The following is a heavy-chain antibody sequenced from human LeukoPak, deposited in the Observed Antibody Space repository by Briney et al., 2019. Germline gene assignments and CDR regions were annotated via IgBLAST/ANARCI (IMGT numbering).Heavy chain of an antibody. CDR3: ARVSVYCSSTSCYMDAFDI. Sequence: SETLSLTCTVSGGSISSSSYYWGWIRQPPGKGLEWIGSIYYSGSTYYNPSLKSRVTISVDTSKNQFSLKLSSVTAADTAVYYCARVSVYCSSTSCYMDAFDIWGQRTMVTVSS. CDR1: GGSISSSSYY. CDR2: IYYSGST. D-gene: IGHD2-2*02. J-gene: IGHJ3*02. V-gene: IGHV4-39*07.